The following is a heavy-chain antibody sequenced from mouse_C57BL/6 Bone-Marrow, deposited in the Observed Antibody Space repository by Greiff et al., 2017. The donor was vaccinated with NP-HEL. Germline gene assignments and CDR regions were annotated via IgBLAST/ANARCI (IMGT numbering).Heavy chain of an antibody. CDR1: GYTFTSYW. CDR2: INPSSGYT. Sequence: QVQLQQSGAELAKPGASVKLSCKASGYTFTSYWMHWVKQRPGQGLEWIGYINPSSGYTKYNQKFKDKATLTADKSSSTAYMRLSSLTYEDSAVYYCARRRLLLRYPGWFAYWGQGTLVTVSA. V-gene: IGHV1-7*01. D-gene: IGHD1-1*01. J-gene: IGHJ3*01. CDR3: ARRRLLLRYPGWFAY.